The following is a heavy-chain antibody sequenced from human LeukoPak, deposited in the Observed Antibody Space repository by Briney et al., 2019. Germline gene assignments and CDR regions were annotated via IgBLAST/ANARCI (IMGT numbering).Heavy chain of an antibody. CDR3: ASSGWYVGYFQH. J-gene: IGHJ1*01. CDR2: IYTSGST. Sequence: SETLSLTCTVSGGSISSYYWSWIRQPAGKGLEWIGRIYTSGSTNYNPSLKSRVTISVDTSKNQFSLKLSSVTAADTAVYYCASSGWYVGYFQHWGQGTLVTVSS. CDR1: GGSISSYY. V-gene: IGHV4-4*07. D-gene: IGHD6-19*01.